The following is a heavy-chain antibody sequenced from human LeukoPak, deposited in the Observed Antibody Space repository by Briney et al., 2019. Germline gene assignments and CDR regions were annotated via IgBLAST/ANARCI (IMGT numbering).Heavy chain of an antibody. J-gene: IGHJ4*02. CDR2: IWYDGSQK. CDR3: AKDRDVGYFDY. CDR1: GSNFRTYG. V-gene: IGHV3-33*06. Sequence: VWSLRLSCVASGSNFRTYGMHWVRQAPGKGLEWVAVIWYDGSQKYYADSVRGRFTISRDYSKNTLYLQMDSLRAEDTAVYYCAKDRDVGYFDYWGQGTLVTVSS.